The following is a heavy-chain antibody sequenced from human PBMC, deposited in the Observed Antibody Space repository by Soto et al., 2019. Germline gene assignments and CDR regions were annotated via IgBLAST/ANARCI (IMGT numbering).Heavy chain of an antibody. V-gene: IGHV3-11*05. CDR1: GFTFSDYY. CDR3: ARDSTGWRAVYDY. Sequence: QVQLVESGGGLVKPGGSLRLSCAASGFTFSDYYMSWIRQAPGKGLEWVSYISSTGSYTNYADSVRGRFTISRDNAKNSLYLQMNSLRAEDTAVYYCARDSTGWRAVYDYWGQGTLVTVSS. CDR2: ISSTGSYT. D-gene: IGHD6-19*01. J-gene: IGHJ4*02.